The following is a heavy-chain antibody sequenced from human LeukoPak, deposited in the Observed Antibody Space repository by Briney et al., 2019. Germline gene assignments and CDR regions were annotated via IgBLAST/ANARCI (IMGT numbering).Heavy chain of an antibody. CDR3: ARALRFLEWPHSYYMDV. CDR1: GGSISVYY. CDR2: VHYSGST. J-gene: IGHJ6*03. D-gene: IGHD3-3*01. Sequence: SETLSLTCSVSGGSISVYYWSWIRQHPGKGLEWIGYVHYSGSTNYNPSLKSRVTVSVDTSNNQFSLELSSVTAADTAIYYCARALRFLEWPHSYYMDVWGKGTTVTVSS. V-gene: IGHV4-59*01.